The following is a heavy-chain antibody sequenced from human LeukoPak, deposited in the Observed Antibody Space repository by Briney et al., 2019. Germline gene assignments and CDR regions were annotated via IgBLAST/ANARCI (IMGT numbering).Heavy chain of an antibody. V-gene: IGHV3-30*02. J-gene: IGHJ4*02. D-gene: IGHD1-26*01. CDR3: AKDSEWELWLFDY. Sequence: GGSLRLSCAASGFTFSSYGMHWVRQAPGKWLEWVAFIRYDGSNKYYADSVKGRFTISRDNSKNTLYLQMNRLRAEDTAVYYCAKDSEWELWLFDYWGQGTLVTVSS. CDR2: IRYDGSNK. CDR1: GFTFSSYG.